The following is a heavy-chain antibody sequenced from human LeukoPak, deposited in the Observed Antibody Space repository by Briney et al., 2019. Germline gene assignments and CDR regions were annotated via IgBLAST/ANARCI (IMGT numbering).Heavy chain of an antibody. D-gene: IGHD2-15*01. Sequence: GGSLRLSCAASGFTFSSYGMHWVRQAPGKGLEWVAVISYDGSNKYYADSVKGRFTISRDNSKNTLYLQMNSLRAEDTAVYYCATLGVVAATDFDYWGQGTLVTVSS. CDR3: ATLGVVAATDFDY. J-gene: IGHJ4*02. CDR2: ISYDGSNK. CDR1: GFTFSSYG. V-gene: IGHV3-30*03.